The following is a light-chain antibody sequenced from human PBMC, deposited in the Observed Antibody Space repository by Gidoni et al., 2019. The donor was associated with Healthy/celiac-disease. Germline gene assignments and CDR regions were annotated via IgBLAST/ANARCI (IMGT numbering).Light chain of an antibody. CDR2: GAS. CDR3: QHFGN. J-gene: IGKJ4*01. Sequence: EIVLTQSPGTLSLSPGQSATPSCRASQSISSSQLAWYQQKPGQAPRPLMYGASSRATGIPDRFSGSGSGTDFTLTISRLEPEDFAVYYCQHFGNFGGGTKVE. V-gene: IGKV3-20*01. CDR1: QSISSSQ.